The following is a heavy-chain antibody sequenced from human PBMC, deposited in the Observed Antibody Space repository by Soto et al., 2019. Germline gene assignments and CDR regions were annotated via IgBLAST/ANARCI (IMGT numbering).Heavy chain of an antibody. CDR2: TYYRSKWYN. CDR1: GDSVSSNSAA. V-gene: IGHV6-1*01. D-gene: IGHD3-9*01. Sequence: PSQTLSLTCAISGDSVSSNSAAWNWIRQSPSRGLEWLGRTYYRSKWYNDYAVSVKSRITINPDTSKNQFSLQLNSATPEDTAVYYCARDRRRYYDILTGYSPSYYYYGMDVWGQGTTVTVSS. CDR3: ARDRRRYYDILTGYSPSYYYYGMDV. J-gene: IGHJ6*02.